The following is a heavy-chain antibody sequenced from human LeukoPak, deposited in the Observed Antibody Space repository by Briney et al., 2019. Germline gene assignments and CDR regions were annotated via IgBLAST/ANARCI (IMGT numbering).Heavy chain of an antibody. D-gene: IGHD4-23*01. CDR1: GGSISSSSYY. Sequence: PSETLSLTCTVSGGSISSSSYYWGWIRQPPGKGLEWIGSIYHSGSTYYNPSLKSRVTISVDTSKNQFSLKLTSVTAADTAMYYCVRHRWSGAFDIWGQGPMVTVSS. V-gene: IGHV4-39*01. CDR3: VRHRWSGAFDI. J-gene: IGHJ3*02. CDR2: IYHSGST.